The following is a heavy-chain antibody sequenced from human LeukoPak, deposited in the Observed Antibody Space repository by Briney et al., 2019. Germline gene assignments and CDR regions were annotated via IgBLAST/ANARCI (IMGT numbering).Heavy chain of an antibody. V-gene: IGHV3-23*01. J-gene: IGHJ4*02. D-gene: IGHD6-13*01. CDR2: ISGSGGST. Sequence: GGSLRLSCAASGFTFNNYAMSWVRQAPGKGLEWVSAISGSGGSTYYADSVKGRFTVSRDNSKNTLYLQMNSLRAEDTAVYYCAKDVKERRSHSNSWYYFDYWGQGTLVTVSS. CDR1: GFTFNNYA. CDR3: AKDVKERRSHSNSWYYFDY.